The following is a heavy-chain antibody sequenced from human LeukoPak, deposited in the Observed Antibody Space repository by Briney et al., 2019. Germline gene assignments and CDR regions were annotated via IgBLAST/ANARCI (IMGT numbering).Heavy chain of an antibody. CDR3: ARGGGYDPYWFDP. CDR1: GGSVSSYY. Sequence: PSETLSLTCTVSGGSVSSYYWSWIRLPPGKGLEGIGYIYYSGSTNYNPSLKSRVTISVDTSKNQFSPKLSSATDADTAVYYCARGGGYDPYWFDPWGQGTLVTVSS. CDR2: IYYSGST. J-gene: IGHJ5*02. D-gene: IGHD5-12*01. V-gene: IGHV4-59*02.